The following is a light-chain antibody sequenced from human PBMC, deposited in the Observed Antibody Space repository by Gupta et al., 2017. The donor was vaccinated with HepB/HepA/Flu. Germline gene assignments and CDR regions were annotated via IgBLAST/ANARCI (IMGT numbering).Light chain of an antibody. J-gene: IGLJ2*01. Sequence: QSALTQPASVSGSPGQSITISCNGTSSDVGGYNYVSWYQQHPGKAPKLMIYDVSNRPSGVSNRFSGSKSGNTASLTISGLQAEDEADYYCSSYTSSSTYVVFGGGTKLTVL. CDR1: SSDVGGYNY. V-gene: IGLV2-14*01. CDR3: SSYTSSSTYVV. CDR2: DVS.